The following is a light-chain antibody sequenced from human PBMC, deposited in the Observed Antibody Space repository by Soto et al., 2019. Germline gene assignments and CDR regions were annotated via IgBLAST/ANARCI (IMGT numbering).Light chain of an antibody. V-gene: IGKV1-8*01. J-gene: IGKJ1*01. CDR2: DAS. CDR3: QQYNSYSQT. CDR1: HGISSY. Sequence: AIRLTQSPSSFSASTGDRVTITCRGIHGISSYLAWYQQKPGKAPKLFVYDASTLQSGVASRFSGSGSGTEFTLIISGLQPDDFATYYCQQYNSYSQTCGQGTKGDI.